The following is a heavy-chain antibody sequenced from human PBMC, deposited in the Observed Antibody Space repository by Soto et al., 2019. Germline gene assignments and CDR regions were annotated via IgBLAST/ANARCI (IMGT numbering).Heavy chain of an antibody. V-gene: IGHV1-18*01. CDR2: ISAHNGNT. D-gene: IGHD6-6*01. J-gene: IGHJ4*02. CDR3: ARGTDGDY. Sequence: QVHLVQSGAEVKKPGASVKVSCKGSGYAFTTYGITWVRQAPGQGLEGMGWISAHNGNTNYAQKVQGRVTVTRDTSTSTAYMELRSLRSDDTAVYYGARGTDGDYWGQGALVTVSS. CDR1: GYAFTTYG.